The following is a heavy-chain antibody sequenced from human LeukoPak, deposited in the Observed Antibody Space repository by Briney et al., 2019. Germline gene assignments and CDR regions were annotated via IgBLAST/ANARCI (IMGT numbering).Heavy chain of an antibody. CDR1: NGSISNYH. CDR2: FSNNGDA. V-gene: IGHV4-4*09. D-gene: IGHD3-16*01. J-gene: IGHJ4*02. Sequence: SETLSLTCTVSNGSISNYHWSWIRQPPGKGLEWIGYFSNNGDAHYSPSLKSRVTMSIYTSKNQFALNLNSVTAADTAVYFCAGFGATGALDYWGQGTLVTVSS. CDR3: AGFGATGALDY.